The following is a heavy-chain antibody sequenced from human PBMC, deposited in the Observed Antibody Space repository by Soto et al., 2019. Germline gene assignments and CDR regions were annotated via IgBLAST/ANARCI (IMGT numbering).Heavy chain of an antibody. CDR3: ARRVQVWLPDYYGMDL. CDR2: ISTLNGNT. CDR1: GYDYVTYA. J-gene: IGHJ6*02. Sequence: QAQLVQSGAEVKKPGASVNVSCKASGYDYVTYAITWVRQRPGQGLEWMGWISTLNGNTNYAQNFQGRVTMTTDTSTRIVNLELRSLRSDDTAFYYCARRVQVWLPDYYGMDLWGQGTTLTVSS. D-gene: IGHD5-18*01. V-gene: IGHV1-18*01.